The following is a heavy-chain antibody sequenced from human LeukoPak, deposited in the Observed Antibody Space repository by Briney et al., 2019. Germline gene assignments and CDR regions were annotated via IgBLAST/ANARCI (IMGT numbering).Heavy chain of an antibody. CDR3: ARDQLRYFDWLSDTSWLGYFDY. Sequence: ASVKVSCKASGYTFTSYAMDWVRQSPGQGLEWMGWIKTNTGNPTYAQGFTGRFVFSLDTSVSTAYLQISSLKAEDTAVYYCARDQLRYFDWLSDTSWLGYFDYWGQGTLVTVSS. V-gene: IGHV7-4-1*02. J-gene: IGHJ4*02. CDR2: IKTNTGNP. D-gene: IGHD3-9*01. CDR1: GYTFTSYA.